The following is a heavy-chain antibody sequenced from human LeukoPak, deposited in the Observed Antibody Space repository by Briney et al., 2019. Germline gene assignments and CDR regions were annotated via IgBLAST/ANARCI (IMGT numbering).Heavy chain of an antibody. J-gene: IGHJ5*02. CDR3: ARGGLRFYCSGGSCYLNWFDP. Sequence: ASLKACSEASGGTFSSYAISWGRQTPGQRLEWRGGIITIFGAANYAQKFQGRVTITADESTSTAYMELSSLRSEDTAVYYCARGGLRFYCSGGSCYLNWFDPWGQGTLVTVSS. V-gene: IGHV1-69*01. D-gene: IGHD2-15*01. CDR2: IITIFGAA. CDR1: GGTFSSYA.